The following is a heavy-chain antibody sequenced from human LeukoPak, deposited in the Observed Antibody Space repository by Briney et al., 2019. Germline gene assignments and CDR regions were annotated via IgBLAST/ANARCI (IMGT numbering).Heavy chain of an antibody. CDR1: GFTFSSYA. V-gene: IGHV3-23*01. D-gene: IGHD1-26*01. CDR3: AKGEEDFDY. CDR2: ISGRGGST. Sequence: GGSLRLSCAASGFTFSSYAMSWVRQAPGKGLEWVSAISGRGGSTFYADSVKGRFTISRDNSKNTLSLQMNSLRAEDTAVYLCAKGEEDFDYWGQGTLVTVSS. J-gene: IGHJ4*02.